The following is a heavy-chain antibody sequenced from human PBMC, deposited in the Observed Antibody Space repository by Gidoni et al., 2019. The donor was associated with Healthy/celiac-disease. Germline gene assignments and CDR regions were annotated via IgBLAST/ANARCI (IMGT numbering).Heavy chain of an antibody. CDR3: ARPEFYYGSGSYFNGMDV. Sequence: QLQLQESGPGLVKPSETLSLTCTVSGGSISSSSYYWGWIRQPPGKGLEWIGSIYYSGSTYYNPSLKSRVTISVDTSKNQFSLKLSSVTAADTAVYYCARPEFYYGSGSYFNGMDVWGQGTTVTVSS. V-gene: IGHV4-39*01. D-gene: IGHD3-10*01. CDR1: GGSISSSSYY. J-gene: IGHJ6*02. CDR2: IYYSGST.